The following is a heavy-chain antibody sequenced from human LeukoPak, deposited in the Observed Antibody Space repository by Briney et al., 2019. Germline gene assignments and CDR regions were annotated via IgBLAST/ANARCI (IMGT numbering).Heavy chain of an antibody. V-gene: IGHV3-30*04. CDR1: GFTFSSYA. Sequence: GRSLRLSCAASGFTFSSYATHWVRQAPGKGLEWVAVISYGGSNKFYADSVKGRFTISRDDSKNTVYLQMNSLRPEDTAVYYCARDRSFLGVTIEYFDYWGQGTLVTVSS. D-gene: IGHD2-21*02. J-gene: IGHJ4*02. CDR2: ISYGGSNK. CDR3: ARDRSFLGVTIEYFDY.